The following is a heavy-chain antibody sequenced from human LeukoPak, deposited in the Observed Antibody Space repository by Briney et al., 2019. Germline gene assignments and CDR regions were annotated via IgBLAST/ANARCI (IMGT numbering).Heavy chain of an antibody. D-gene: IGHD2-2*01. CDR2: IKQDGSEK. V-gene: IGHV3-7*01. CDR3: ARDCSSTSCYRGGFDP. CDR1: GFTFSSYW. J-gene: IGHJ5*02. Sequence: PGGSLRLSCAASGFTFSSYWMSWVRQAPGKGLEWVANIKQDGSEKYYVDSVKSRFTISRDNAKNSLYLQMNSLRAEDTAVYYCARDCSSTSCYRGGFDPWGQGTLVTVSS.